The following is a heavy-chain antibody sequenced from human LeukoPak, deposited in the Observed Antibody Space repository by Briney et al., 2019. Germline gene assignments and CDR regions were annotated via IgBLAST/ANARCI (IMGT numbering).Heavy chain of an antibody. Sequence: PSETLSLTCTVSGGSISSDTYFWGCIRQPPGKGLEWIANIYFTGNTYYNPSLKSRATISVDTSKNQFSLTLSSVTAADTAVYYCASEAHRGGGFDSWGQGTLVTVSS. CDR3: ASEAHRGGGFDS. J-gene: IGHJ4*02. V-gene: IGHV4-39*01. CDR1: GGSISSDTYF. CDR2: IYFTGNT. D-gene: IGHD3-16*01.